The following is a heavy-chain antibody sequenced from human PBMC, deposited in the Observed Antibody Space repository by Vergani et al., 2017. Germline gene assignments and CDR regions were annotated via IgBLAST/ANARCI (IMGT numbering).Heavy chain of an antibody. CDR1: GFTFSSYS. D-gene: IGHD5-18*01. CDR2: ISSSSSTI. J-gene: IGHJ5*02. CDR3: ARVQNSYEQYNWFDP. Sequence: EVQLVESGGGLVQPGGSLRLSCAASGFTFSSYSMNWVRQAPGKGLEWVSYISSSSSTIYYADSVKGRFTISRDNAKNSLYLQMNSLRAEDTAVYYCARVQNSYEQYNWFDPWGQGTLVTVSS. V-gene: IGHV3-48*04.